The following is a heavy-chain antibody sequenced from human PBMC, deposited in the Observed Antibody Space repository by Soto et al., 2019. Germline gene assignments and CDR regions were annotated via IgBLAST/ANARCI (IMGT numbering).Heavy chain of an antibody. J-gene: IGHJ6*02. CDR1: GYTITSYA. CDR3: AREPKRYCSGGSYHPAVGAYYYYGMDV. D-gene: IGHD2-15*01. CDR2: INAGNGNT. V-gene: IGHV1-3*01. Sequence: ASVNVSCQASGYTITSYAMHWVRQAPGQRLEWMGWINAGNGNTKYSQKFQGRVTITRDTSASTAYMELSSLRSEDTAVYYCAREPKRYCSGGSYHPAVGAYYYYGMDVWGQGTTVTVSS.